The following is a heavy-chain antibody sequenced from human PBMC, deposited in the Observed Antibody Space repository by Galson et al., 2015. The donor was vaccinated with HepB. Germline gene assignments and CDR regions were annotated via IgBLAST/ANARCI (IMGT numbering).Heavy chain of an antibody. CDR3: AKDPGYSDYGGNWLDP. V-gene: IGHV1-3*01. CDR1: GYTFTSYA. CDR2: INAGNGNT. Sequence: SVKVSCKASGYTFTSYAVHWVRQAPGQRLEWMGWINAGNGNTKYSQKFQGRVTITRDTSASIAYMELSSLRSEDTAVYYCAKDPGYSDYGGNWLDPWGQGTLVTVSS. D-gene: IGHD4-23*01. J-gene: IGHJ5*02.